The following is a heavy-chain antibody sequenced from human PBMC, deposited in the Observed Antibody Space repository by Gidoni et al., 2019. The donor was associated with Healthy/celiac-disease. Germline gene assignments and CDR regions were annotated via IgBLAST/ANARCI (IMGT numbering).Heavy chain of an antibody. J-gene: IGHJ5*02. CDR1: GYRFTSYW. D-gene: IGHD5-18*01. CDR3: ARRTRTAMVKMAVWFDP. CDR2: IYPGDSDT. V-gene: IGHV5-51*01. Sequence: EVQLVQSGAEVKKPGESLKISCKGSGYRFTSYWIGWVRQMPGKGLEWMGIIYPGDSDTRYSPSFQGQVTISADKSISTAYLQWSSLKASDTAMYYCARRTRTAMVKMAVWFDPWGQGTLVTVSS.